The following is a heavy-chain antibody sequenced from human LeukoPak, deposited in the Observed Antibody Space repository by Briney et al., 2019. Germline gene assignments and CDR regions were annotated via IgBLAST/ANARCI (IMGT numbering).Heavy chain of an antibody. CDR3: ARFTTGYYTLDY. CDR2: INHSGST. J-gene: IGHJ4*02. CDR1: GGSFSGYY. V-gene: IGHV4-34*01. D-gene: IGHD3/OR15-3a*01. Sequence: SETLSLTCAVYGGSFSGYYWSWIRQPPGKGLEWIGEINHSGSTNYNPYLKSRVTISVDTYKNQFSLKLSSVTAADTAVYYCARFTTGYYTLDYWGQGTLVTVSS.